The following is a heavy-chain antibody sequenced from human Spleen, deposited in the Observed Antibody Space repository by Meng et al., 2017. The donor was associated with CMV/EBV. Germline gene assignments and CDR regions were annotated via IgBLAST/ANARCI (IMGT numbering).Heavy chain of an antibody. CDR1: GFTFGSYW. Sequence: GESLKISCQGFGFTFGSYWVAWVRQMPGKGLEWMGIIYPGNSDTRYSPSFQGQVIMSADRSITTAYLQWSRLEASDSAIYYCARGNVGDIGYFSSTSRYKFPRIDLLGPGTTVTVSS. CDR2: IYPGNSDT. J-gene: IGHJ6*02. CDR3: ARGNVGDIGYFSSTSRYKFPRIDL. D-gene: IGHD2-2*02. V-gene: IGHV5-51*01.